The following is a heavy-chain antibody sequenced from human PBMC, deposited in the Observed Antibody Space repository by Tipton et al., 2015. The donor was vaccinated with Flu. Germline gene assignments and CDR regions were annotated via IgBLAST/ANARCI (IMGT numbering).Heavy chain of an antibody. Sequence: QLVQSGAEMKKPGESLRISCQGSGYTFTDYWIGWVRQMPGKGLEWMGIIYPGDSEIKYSPSFQGQVTISADKSINTAYLQWSSLQASDSAVHYCARSHFNGWSTAFDIWGQGTKVTVSS. D-gene: IGHD6-19*01. CDR1: GYTFTDYW. CDR3: ARSHFNGWSTAFDI. CDR2: IYPGDSEI. V-gene: IGHV5-51*01. J-gene: IGHJ3*02.